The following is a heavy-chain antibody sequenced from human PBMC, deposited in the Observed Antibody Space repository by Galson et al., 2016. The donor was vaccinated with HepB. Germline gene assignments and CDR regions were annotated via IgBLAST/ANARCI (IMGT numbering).Heavy chain of an antibody. CDR2: IWYDGRNT. J-gene: IGHJ4*02. D-gene: IGHD6-13*01. Sequence: SLRLSCAASGFSFSTYGMHWVRQAPGKGLEWVTVIWYDGRNTYYADSVKGRFTISRDNSKNTLYLQMNSLRVEDTAVYYCAGDRRRIAAAGLFDYWGQGTLVTVSS. CDR1: GFSFSTYG. V-gene: IGHV3-33*01. CDR3: AGDRRRIAAAGLFDY.